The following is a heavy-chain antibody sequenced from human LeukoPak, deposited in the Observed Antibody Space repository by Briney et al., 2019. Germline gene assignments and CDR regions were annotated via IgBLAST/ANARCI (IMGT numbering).Heavy chain of an antibody. CDR3: ARDGEAWELLGYLDY. J-gene: IGHJ4*02. CDR2: ISAYNGNT. V-gene: IGHV1-18*01. D-gene: IGHD1-26*01. CDR1: GYTFTSYG. Sequence: GASVKVSCTASGYTFTSYGISWVRQAPGQGLEWMGWISAYNGNTNYAQKLRGRVTMTTDTSTSTAYMELRSLRSDDTAVYYCARDGEAWELLGYLDYWGQGTLVTVSS.